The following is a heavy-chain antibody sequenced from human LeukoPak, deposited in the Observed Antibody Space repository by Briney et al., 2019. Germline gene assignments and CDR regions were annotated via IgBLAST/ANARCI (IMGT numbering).Heavy chain of an antibody. CDR2: INHSGST. D-gene: IGHD6-19*01. CDR3: ARARWGYSSGLDY. Sequence: PSETLSLTCAVYGGSFSGYYWSWIRQPPGKGLEWIGEINHSGSTNYNPSLKSRVTISVDTSKNQFSLKLSSVTAADTAVYYCARARWGYSSGLDYWGQGTLVTVSS. J-gene: IGHJ4*02. V-gene: IGHV4-34*01. CDR1: GGSFSGYY.